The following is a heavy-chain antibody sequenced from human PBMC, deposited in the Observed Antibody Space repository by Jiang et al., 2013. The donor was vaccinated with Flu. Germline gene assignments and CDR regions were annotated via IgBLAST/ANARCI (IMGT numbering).Heavy chain of an antibody. CDR2: IYHSGST. Sequence: TCAVSGYSISSGYYWGWIRQPPGKGLEWIGSIYHSGSTYYNPSLKSRVTISVDTSKNQFSLKLSSVTAADTAVYYCASSPVGYCSSTSCLNWFDPWGQGTLVTVSS. D-gene: IGHD2-2*01. J-gene: IGHJ5*02. CDR1: GYSISSGYY. V-gene: IGHV4-38-2*01. CDR3: ASSPVGYCSSTSCLNWFDP.